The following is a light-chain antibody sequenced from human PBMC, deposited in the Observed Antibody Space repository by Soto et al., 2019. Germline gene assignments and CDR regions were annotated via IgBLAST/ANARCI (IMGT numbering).Light chain of an antibody. CDR1: SSDVGIYNF. J-gene: IGLJ1*01. Sequence: QSVLTQPASVSGSPGHSITISCTGTSSDVGIYNFVSWYQHHPGKAPKLMIYDVSNRPSGVSDRFSGSKSGNTASLTISGLQADDEADYYCTSYTISDTYVFGTGTKVTVL. V-gene: IGLV2-14*03. CDR2: DVS. CDR3: TSYTISDTYV.